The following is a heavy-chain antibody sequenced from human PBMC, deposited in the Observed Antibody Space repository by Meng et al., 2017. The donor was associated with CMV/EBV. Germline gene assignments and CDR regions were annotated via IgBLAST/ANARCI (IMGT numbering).Heavy chain of an antibody. D-gene: IGHD3-3*01. J-gene: IGHJ6*02. Sequence: GGSLRLSCAASGFTFSGYSMNWVRQAPGKGLEWVSSISSSSSYIYYADSVKGRFTISRDNAKNSLYLQMNSLRAEDTAVYYCAREGGENFGVVITYYYYYGMDVWGQGTTVTVSS. CDR2: ISSSSSYI. CDR1: GFTFSGYS. V-gene: IGHV3-21*01. CDR3: AREGGENFGVVITYYYYYGMDV.